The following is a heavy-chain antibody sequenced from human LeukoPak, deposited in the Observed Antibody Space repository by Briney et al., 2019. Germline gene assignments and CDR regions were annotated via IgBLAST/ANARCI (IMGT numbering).Heavy chain of an antibody. CDR1: GYTFTSYG. J-gene: IGHJ6*03. CDR2: ISAYSGTT. Sequence: ASVKLSCTASGYTFTSYGISWVRQAPGQGLEWMGWISAYSGTTNYAHQLKGRTTMTTDTSTSTAYMELRSVRSDDTGVYYCARRSSIWVSGDYYYMDGWGKGSTVAVSS. V-gene: IGHV1-18*04. D-gene: IGHD2-2*01. CDR3: ARRSSIWVSGDYYYMDG.